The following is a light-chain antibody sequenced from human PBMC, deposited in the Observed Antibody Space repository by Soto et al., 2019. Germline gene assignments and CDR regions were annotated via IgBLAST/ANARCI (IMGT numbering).Light chain of an antibody. V-gene: IGLV2-14*03. CDR2: DVS. CDR1: SIDVGGYNY. Sequence: QSALTQPASVSGSLGQSITISCTGTSIDVGGYNYVSGYQQHPGQAPKLLIYDVSHRPSGISYRFSGSKSGNTASLTISGLQAEDEADYYCSSYTGSAALVIFGGGTKLTVL. CDR3: SSYTGSAALVI. J-gene: IGLJ2*01.